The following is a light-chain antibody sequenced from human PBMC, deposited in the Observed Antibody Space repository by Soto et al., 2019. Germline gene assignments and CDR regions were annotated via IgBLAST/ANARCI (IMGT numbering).Light chain of an antibody. V-gene: IGLV1-51*02. J-gene: IGLJ3*02. CDR2: ENN. CDR3: GTWDSSLRGV. CDR1: SSNIGNNY. Sequence: QSVLTQPPSVSAAPGQTVTISCSGSSSNIGNNYVSWYQQLPGTAPKLLIYENNKRPSGIPDRFSGSKSGTSATLGITGLQTGDEADYHCGTWDSSLRGVFGGGTKLTV.